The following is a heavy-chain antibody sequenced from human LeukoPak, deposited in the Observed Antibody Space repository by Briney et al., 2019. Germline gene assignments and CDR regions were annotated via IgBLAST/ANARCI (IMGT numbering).Heavy chain of an antibody. V-gene: IGHV1-69*13. CDR1: GGTFSSYA. Sequence: SVKVSCKASGGTFSSYAVSWVRQAPGQGLEWMGGIIPIFGTADYAQKFQDRVTITADESTSTAYMELRTLRSEDTAMYYCVRDSDYYDCSGYCHVKAWYFDLWGRGTLVTVSS. D-gene: IGHD3-22*01. CDR2: IIPIFGTA. J-gene: IGHJ2*01. CDR3: VRDSDYYDCSGYCHVKAWYFDL.